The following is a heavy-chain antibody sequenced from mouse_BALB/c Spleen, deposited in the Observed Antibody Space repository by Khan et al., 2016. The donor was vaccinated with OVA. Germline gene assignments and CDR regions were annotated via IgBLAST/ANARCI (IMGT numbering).Heavy chain of an antibody. V-gene: IGHV1-7*01. CDR1: GFTFTSYW. CDR2: INPNTDYT. D-gene: IGHD1-1*01. CDR3: VNHGSSSAWFTY. Sequence: VQLQESGAELAKPGASVKMSCKASGFTFTSYWMHWLKQRPGQGLEWIGYINPNTDYTEYNQKFKDKATLTADKSSSTAYMQLTSLTSEDSAVYCGVNHGSSSAWFTYWGRGTLVTVSA. J-gene: IGHJ3*01.